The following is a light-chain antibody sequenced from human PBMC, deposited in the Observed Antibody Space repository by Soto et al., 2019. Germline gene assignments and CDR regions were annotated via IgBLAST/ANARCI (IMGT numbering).Light chain of an antibody. CDR2: DAS. CDR1: QSLSRF. V-gene: IGKV3-11*01. Sequence: EIVLTQSPGTLSLSPGERATLSCRASQSLSRFLAWYQQKPGQAPRLLIYDASNRATGVPARFSGSGSGTEFTLTISSLEPEDFAVYYCQQRSNWPATFGGGTKVDIK. CDR3: QQRSNWPAT. J-gene: IGKJ4*01.